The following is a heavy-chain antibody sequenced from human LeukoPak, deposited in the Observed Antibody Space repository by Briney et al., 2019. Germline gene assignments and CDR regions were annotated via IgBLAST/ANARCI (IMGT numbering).Heavy chain of an antibody. J-gene: IGHJ4*02. D-gene: IGHD6-19*01. CDR2: ISYDGSNK. Sequence: GRSLRLSCAASGFTFSSYGMHWVRQAPGKGLEWVAVISYDGSNKYYADSVKGRFTISRDNSKNTLYLQMNSLRAEDTAVYYCARGTIAVAGTFDYWGQGTLVTVSS. CDR3: ARGTIAVAGTFDY. CDR1: GFTFSSYG. V-gene: IGHV3-30*03.